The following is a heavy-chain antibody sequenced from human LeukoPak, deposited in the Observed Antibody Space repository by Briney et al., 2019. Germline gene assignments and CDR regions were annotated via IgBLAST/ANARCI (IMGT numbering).Heavy chain of an antibody. D-gene: IGHD1/OR15-1a*01. CDR2: ISGRGDNT. CDR1: GFTFSGSA. V-gene: IGHV3-23*01. CDR3: AKRVRTNSGPLHC. J-gene: IGHJ4*02. Sequence: PGGSLRLSCVASGFTFSGSAMSWVRQAPGKGLEWVSGISGRGDNTYYADSVKGRFTISRDNSKNTLRLKLNSLRADDTAVYYCAKRVRTNSGPLHCGGRETLASVPS.